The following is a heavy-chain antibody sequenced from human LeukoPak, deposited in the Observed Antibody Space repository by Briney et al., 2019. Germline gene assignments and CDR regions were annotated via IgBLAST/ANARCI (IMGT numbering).Heavy chain of an antibody. CDR1: GFTFTSIA. CDR3: ARRLVTAGITDFFDS. Sequence: GGSLRLSCAASGFTFTSIAMTWVRQAPGKGLEWVSTIRGTGDSTHYADSVKGRFTISRDNSKSTLYLQMNGLTAEDTALYYCARRLVTAGITDFFDSWGQGTLVSVSS. D-gene: IGHD2-2*01. CDR2: IRGTGDST. J-gene: IGHJ4*02. V-gene: IGHV3-23*01.